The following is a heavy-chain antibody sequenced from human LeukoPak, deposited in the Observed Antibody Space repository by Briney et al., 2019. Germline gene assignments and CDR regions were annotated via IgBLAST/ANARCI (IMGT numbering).Heavy chain of an antibody. V-gene: IGHV3-7*04. CDR1: GFTFSNYW. J-gene: IGHJ4*02. CDR3: ARGGGMRSWYDFDY. Sequence: GGSLRLSCAASGFTFSNYWMSWVRQAPGKGLEFMANIKEAGSEEYYVDSVKGRFTISRDSDKNSVHLQMNNLRAEDTAVYYCARGGGMRSWYDFDYWGQGILVTVSS. D-gene: IGHD6-13*01. CDR2: IKEAGSEE.